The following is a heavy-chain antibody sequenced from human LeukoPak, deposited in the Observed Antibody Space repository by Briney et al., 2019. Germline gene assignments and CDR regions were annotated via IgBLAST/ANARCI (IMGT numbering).Heavy chain of an antibody. CDR2: ITWNGVRK. CDR1: GFIFDDYG. V-gene: IGHV3-20*04. CDR3: AKDGGSGSYYYMDV. D-gene: IGHD3-10*01. J-gene: IGHJ6*03. Sequence: GGSLRVSCAASGFIFDDYGMTWVRQAPGKGLEWVSGITWNGVRKGYADSVKGRFTISRDNAKNSLYLQMNSLRAEDTALYYCAKDGGSGSYYYMDVWGKGTTVTISS.